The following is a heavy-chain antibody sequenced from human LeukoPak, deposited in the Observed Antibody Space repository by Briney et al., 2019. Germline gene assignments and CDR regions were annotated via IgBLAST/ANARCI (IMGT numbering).Heavy chain of an antibody. CDR3: ARIPSITMVRGVLDY. CDR2: IYYSGST. V-gene: IGHV4-59*01. CDR1: GGSISSYY. Sequence: PSETLSLTCTVSGGSISSYYWSWIRQPPGKGLEWIGYIYYSGSTNYNPSLKSRVTISVDTSKNQFSLKLSSVTAADTAVYYCARIPSITMVRGVLDYWGQGTLVTVSS. D-gene: IGHD3-10*01. J-gene: IGHJ4*02.